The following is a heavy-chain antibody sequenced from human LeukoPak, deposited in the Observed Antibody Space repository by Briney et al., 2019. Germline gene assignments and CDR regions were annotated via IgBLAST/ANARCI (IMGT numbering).Heavy chain of an antibody. CDR2: ISSTGGTT. D-gene: IGHD1-26*01. CDR1: GITFSSYG. CDR3: ARDLLGWELHYFDY. J-gene: IGHJ4*02. Sequence: GGSLRLSCAASGITFSSYGMSWVRQAPGKGLEWVSSISSTGGTTYYADSVKGRFSISRDNAENSLYLQMNSLRAEDTAVYYCARDLLGWELHYFDYWGQGTLVTVSS. V-gene: IGHV3-21*01.